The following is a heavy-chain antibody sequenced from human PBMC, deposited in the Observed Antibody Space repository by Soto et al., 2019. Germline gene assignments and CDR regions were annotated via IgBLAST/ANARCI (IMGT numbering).Heavy chain of an antibody. Sequence: PXESLRLSCAACGFTFTRYSMNWVRQAPGKGLEWVSSISSTTNYIYYGDSIKGRFTISRDNAKNSLYLEMNSLRAEDTAVYYCARESEDLTSNFDYWGQGTLVTVSS. CDR3: ARESEDLTSNFDY. CDR1: GFTFTRYS. J-gene: IGHJ4*02. CDR2: ISSTTNYI. V-gene: IGHV3-21*06.